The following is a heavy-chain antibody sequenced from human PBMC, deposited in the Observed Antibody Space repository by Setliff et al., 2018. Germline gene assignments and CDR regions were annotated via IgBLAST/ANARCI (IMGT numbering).Heavy chain of an antibody. V-gene: IGHV4-39*07. CDR1: GGSISSGDAS. CDR2: IYHSGST. J-gene: IGHJ4*02. CDR3: TVYNTGSSKDHY. D-gene: IGHD2-8*02. Sequence: SETLSLTCAVSGGSISSGDASWGWIRQPPGKGLEWIGSIYHSGSTYYNPSLKSRVTISVDTSKNQFSLKLSSVTAADTALYYCTVYNTGSSKDHYWGQGTPVTAPQ.